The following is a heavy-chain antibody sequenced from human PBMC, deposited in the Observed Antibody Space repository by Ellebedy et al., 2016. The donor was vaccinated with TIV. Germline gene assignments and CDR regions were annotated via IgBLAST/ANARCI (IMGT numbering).Heavy chain of an antibody. CDR3: AKAVIYDSSGYPLGWFNP. CDR2: ISSNGGST. J-gene: IGHJ5*02. CDR1: GFTFSSYA. D-gene: IGHD3-22*01. V-gene: IGHV3-64*04. Sequence: GESLKISXSASGFTFSSYAMHWVRQAPGKGLEYVSAISSNGGSTYYADSVKGRFTISRDNSKNTLYLQMNSLRAEDTAVYYCAKAVIYDSSGYPLGWFNPWGQGTLVTVSS.